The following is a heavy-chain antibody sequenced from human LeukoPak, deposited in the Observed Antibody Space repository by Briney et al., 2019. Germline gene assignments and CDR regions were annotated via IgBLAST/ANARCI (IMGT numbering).Heavy chain of an antibody. CDR1: GFTFSSYS. D-gene: IGHD1-26*01. Sequence: GGSLRLSCAASGFTFSSYSMNWVRQAPGKGLERVSSIRSSSSYIYYADSVKGRFTISRDNAKNSLYLQMNSLRAEDTAVYYCARDNGIVGSNYYYYGMGVWGQGTTVTVSS. CDR3: ARDNGIVGSNYYYYGMGV. J-gene: IGHJ6*02. V-gene: IGHV3-21*01. CDR2: IRSSSSYI.